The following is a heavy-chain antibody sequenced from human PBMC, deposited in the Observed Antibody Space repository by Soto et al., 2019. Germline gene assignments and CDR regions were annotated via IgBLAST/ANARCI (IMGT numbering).Heavy chain of an antibody. J-gene: IGHJ6*02. CDR2: IYPGDSDT. Sequence: GESLKISCKGSGYSFTSYWIGWVRQMPGKGLEWMGIIYPGDSDTRYSPSFQGQVTISADKSISTAYLQWSSLKASDTAMYYCATTGKTCSSTSCYMGSYYYYGMDVWGQGTTVTVSS. CDR3: ATTGKTCSSTSCYMGSYYYYGMDV. D-gene: IGHD2-2*02. V-gene: IGHV5-51*01. CDR1: GYSFTSYW.